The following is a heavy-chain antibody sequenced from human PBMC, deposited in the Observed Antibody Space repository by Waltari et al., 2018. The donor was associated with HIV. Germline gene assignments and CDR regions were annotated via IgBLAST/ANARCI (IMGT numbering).Heavy chain of an antibody. D-gene: IGHD3-10*02. CDR3: ARHVRSSIWFDY. CDR1: GGSISSSSYY. V-gene: IGHV4-39*01. CDR2: IYYSGST. J-gene: IGHJ5*01. Sequence: QLQLQESGPGLVKPSETLSLTCPVSGGSISSSSYYWGWIRQPPGKGLEWIGSIYYSGSTYYNPSLKSRVTISVDTSKNQFSLKLSSVTAADTAVYYCARHVRSSIWFDYWGQGTLVTVSS.